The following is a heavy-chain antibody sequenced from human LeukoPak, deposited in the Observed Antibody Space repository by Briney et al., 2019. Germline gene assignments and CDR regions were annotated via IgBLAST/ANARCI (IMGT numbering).Heavy chain of an antibody. D-gene: IGHD6-19*01. CDR3: ARDLRRDTSGWNSQAVLDY. J-gene: IGHJ4*02. CDR2: ISAYNSNT. Sequence: ASVKVSCKASGYTFTSYGISWVRQAPGQGLEWMGWISAYNSNTNYAQKKLQGRVTMTTDTSTSTAYMELRSLRSDDTAVYYCARDLRRDTSGWNSQAVLDYWGQGTLVTVSS. CDR1: GYTFTSYG. V-gene: IGHV1-18*01.